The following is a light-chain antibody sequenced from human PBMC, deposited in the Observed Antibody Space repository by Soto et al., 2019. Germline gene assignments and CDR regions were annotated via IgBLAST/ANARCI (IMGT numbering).Light chain of an antibody. J-gene: IGKJ5*01. CDR1: QSVSSSH. V-gene: IGKV3-20*01. CDR2: GAS. Sequence: EIVLTQSPGTLSLSPGERATLSCRASQSVSSSHLAWYQQKPGQAPRLLIYGASSRATGIPDRFSGSGSGTDFSLTISRLEPEDFAVYYCQQYGSSPFTFGQGTRLEMK. CDR3: QQYGSSPFT.